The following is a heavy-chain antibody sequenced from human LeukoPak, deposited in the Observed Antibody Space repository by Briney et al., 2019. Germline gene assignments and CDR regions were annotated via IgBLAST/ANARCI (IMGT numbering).Heavy chain of an antibody. CDR2: INHSGST. CDR3: ARGRYYYGSGSYYRNWFDP. V-gene: IGHV4-34*01. CDR1: GGSFSGYY. D-gene: IGHD3-10*01. Sequence: SETLSLTCAVYGGSFSGYYWSWIRQPPGKGLEWIGEINHSGSTNYNPSLKSRVTISVDTSKNQFSLKLSSVTAADTAVYYCARGRYYYGSGSYYRNWFDPWGQGTLVTVSS. J-gene: IGHJ5*02.